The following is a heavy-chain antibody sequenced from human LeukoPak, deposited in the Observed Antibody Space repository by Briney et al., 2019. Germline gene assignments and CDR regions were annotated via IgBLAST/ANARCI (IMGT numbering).Heavy chain of an antibody. CDR3: AREITIFGVVIIDY. V-gene: IGHV3-23*01. CDR2: ISGSGGST. D-gene: IGHD3-3*01. CDR1: GFTFSSYA. Sequence: GGSLRLSCAASGFTFSSYAMSWVRQAPGKGVEWVSAISGSGGSTYYADSVKGRFTISRDNSKNTLYLQMNSLSAEDTAVYYCAREITIFGVVIIDYWGQGTLVTVSS. J-gene: IGHJ4*02.